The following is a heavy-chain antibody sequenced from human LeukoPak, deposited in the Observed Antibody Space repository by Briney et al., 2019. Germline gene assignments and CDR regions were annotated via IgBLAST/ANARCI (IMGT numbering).Heavy chain of an antibody. J-gene: IGHJ4*02. V-gene: IGHV4-59*01. CDR2: IYYNGST. CDR3: ARKGGLFDY. CDR1: GGSIRYYY. Sequence: SSETLSLTCTVSGGSIRYYYWRWIRQSPAKGPEWIGYIYYNGSTNYNPSLKSRVTISVDMSKNQFSLKMSSVTAADTAVYYCARKGGLFDYWGQGRLVTVSS. D-gene: IGHD2-15*01.